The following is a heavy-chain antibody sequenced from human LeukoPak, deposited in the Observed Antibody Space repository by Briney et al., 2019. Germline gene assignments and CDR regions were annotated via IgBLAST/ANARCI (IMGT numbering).Heavy chain of an antibody. D-gene: IGHD3-16*01. J-gene: IGHJ4*02. CDR2: IYYSGST. CDR1: GGSISSYY. V-gene: IGHV4-59*01. Sequence: SETLSLTCTVSGGSISSYYWSWIRQPPGRGLEWIGYIYYSGSTNYNSSLKSRVTISVDTSKNQFSLKLSSVTAADTAVYYCARHPYLRLEEYYFDYWGQGTLVTVSS. CDR3: ARHPYLRLEEYYFDY.